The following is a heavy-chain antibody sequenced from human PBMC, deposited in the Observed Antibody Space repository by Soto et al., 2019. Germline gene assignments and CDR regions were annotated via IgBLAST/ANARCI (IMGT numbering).Heavy chain of an antibody. J-gene: IGHJ6*02. V-gene: IGHV1-18*01. CDR2: ISTYNGDT. CDR1: GYTFTRSG. CDR3: AREGVAPYYYCGMDV. Sequence: QVQLVQSGAEVKKPGASVKVSCKASGYTFTRSGISWVRQAPGQGLEWMGWISTYNGDTNYAQTFQGRVTMTTDTSTSTVHMEGRSLRSDDTAVYYCAREGVAPYYYCGMDVLGQGTPVTVS. D-gene: IGHD5-12*01.